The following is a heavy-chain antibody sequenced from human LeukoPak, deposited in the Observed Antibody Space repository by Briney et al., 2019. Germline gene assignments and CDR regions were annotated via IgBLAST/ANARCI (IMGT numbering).Heavy chain of an antibody. D-gene: IGHD2-15*01. CDR2: MYSSGST. CDR1: DDSISSTSYY. Sequence: PSETLSLTCTVSDDSISSTSYYWGWIRQPPGKGLEWIGSMYSSGSTYYNPSLKSRVTISVDKSKNQFSLKLSSVTAADTAVYYCAKALVWFDPWGQGTLVTVSS. J-gene: IGHJ5*02. CDR3: AKALVWFDP. V-gene: IGHV4-39*07.